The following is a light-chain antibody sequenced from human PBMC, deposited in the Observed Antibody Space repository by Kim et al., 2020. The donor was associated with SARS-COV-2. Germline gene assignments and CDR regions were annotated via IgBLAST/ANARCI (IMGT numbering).Light chain of an antibody. J-gene: IGLJ3*02. V-gene: IGLV1-51*01. CDR3: GTWDSSLSAGV. CDR2: GNN. CDR1: SSNIGNNY. Sequence: GQKVPISCSGSSSNIGNNYVSWYQQLPGPAPKLLIYGNNKRPSGIPDLFSGSKSGTSATLGITGLQTGDEADYYCGTWDSSLSAGVFGGGTQLTVL.